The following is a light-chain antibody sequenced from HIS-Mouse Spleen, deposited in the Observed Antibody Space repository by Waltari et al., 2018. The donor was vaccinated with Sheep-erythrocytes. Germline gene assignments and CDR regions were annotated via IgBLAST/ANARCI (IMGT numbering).Light chain of an antibody. CDR3: SSYAGSNNWV. CDR2: EVS. CDR1: SSDVGGYNY. V-gene: IGLV2-8*01. J-gene: IGLJ3*02. Sequence: QSALTQPPSASGSPGQSVTISCTGTSSDVGGYNYVSWYQQHPGKAPKLMIYEVSNRPSGVPDRFSGSTSGNTASLTVSGLQAEDEADYDCSSYAGSNNWVFGGGTKLTVL.